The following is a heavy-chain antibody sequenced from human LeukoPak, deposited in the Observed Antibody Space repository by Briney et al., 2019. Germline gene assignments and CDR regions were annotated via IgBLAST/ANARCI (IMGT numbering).Heavy chain of an antibody. V-gene: IGHV1-2*02. Sequence: ASVKVSCEASGYTFTDYYMHWVRQAPGQGLEWMGWINPSSGDTRFAQKFQGRVTMTRDTSISTAYLELSRLRSDDTAVYYCARANNGHSSDYYKAFNYWGQGTLVTVSS. D-gene: IGHD3-22*01. J-gene: IGHJ4*02. CDR2: INPSSGDT. CDR1: GYTFTDYY. CDR3: ARANNGHSSDYYKAFNY.